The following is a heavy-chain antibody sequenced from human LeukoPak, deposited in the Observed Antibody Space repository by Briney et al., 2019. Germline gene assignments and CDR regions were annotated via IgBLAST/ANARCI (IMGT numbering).Heavy chain of an antibody. CDR1: GGSFSGYY. D-gene: IGHD6-19*01. Sequence: SETLSLTCAVYGGSFSGYYWSRIRQPPGKGLEWIGEINHSGSTNHNPSLKSRVTISVDTSKNQFSLKLSSVTAADTAVYYCARDRYSSGWYYFDYWGQGTLVTVSS. V-gene: IGHV4-34*01. J-gene: IGHJ4*02. CDR3: ARDRYSSGWYYFDY. CDR2: INHSGST.